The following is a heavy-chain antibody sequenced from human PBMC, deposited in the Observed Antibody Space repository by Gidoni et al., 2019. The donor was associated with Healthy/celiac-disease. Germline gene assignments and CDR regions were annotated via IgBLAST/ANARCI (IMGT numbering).Heavy chain of an antibody. D-gene: IGHD3-22*01. V-gene: IGHV1-46*01. J-gene: IGHJ6*02. CDR2: INPSGGST. Sequence: QVQLVQSGAEVKKPGASVQVSCKASGYPFTSYYMPWVRTAPGQGLEWMGIINPSGGSTSYAQKFQGRVTMTRDTSTSTVYMELSSLRSEDTAVYYCARGDHYDSSGYYPYYYYGMDVWGQGTTVTVSS. CDR1: GYPFTSYY. CDR3: ARGDHYDSSGYYPYYYYGMDV.